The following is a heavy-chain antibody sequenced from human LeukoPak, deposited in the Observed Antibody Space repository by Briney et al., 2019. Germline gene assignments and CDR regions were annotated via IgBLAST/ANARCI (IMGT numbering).Heavy chain of an antibody. J-gene: IGHJ4*02. V-gene: IGHV3-48*01. D-gene: IGHD3-9*01. CDR2: ISSSSSTI. CDR1: GFTFSSYS. CDR3: ARVGRYYDILG. Sequence: GGSPRLSCAASGFTFSSYSMNWVRQAPGKGLEWVSYISSSSSTIYYADSVKGRFTISRDNAKNSLYLQMNSLRAEDTAVYYCARVGRYYDILGWGQGTLVTVSS.